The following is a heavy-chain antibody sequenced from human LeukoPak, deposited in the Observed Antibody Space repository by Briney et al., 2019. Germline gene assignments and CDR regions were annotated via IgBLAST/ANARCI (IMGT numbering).Heavy chain of an antibody. CDR3: AKEGSSTLSIDY. D-gene: IGHD6-6*01. V-gene: IGHV3-7*01. J-gene: IGHJ4*02. Sequence: PGGSLRLSCAASGFTFSSYWMSWVRQAPGKGLEWVANIKKDGSEKYYVDSVKGRFTISRDNAKTSLYLQMNSLRAEDTAVYSCAKEGSSTLSIDYWGQGTLVTVSS. CDR2: IKKDGSEK. CDR1: GFTFSSYW.